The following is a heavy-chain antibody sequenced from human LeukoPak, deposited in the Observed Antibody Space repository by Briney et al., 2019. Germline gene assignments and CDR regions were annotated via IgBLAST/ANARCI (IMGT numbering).Heavy chain of an antibody. V-gene: IGHV1-2*02. CDR1: GYTFTGYY. Sequence: GASVKVSCKASGYTFTGYYMHWVRQAPGQGLEWMGWINPNSGGTNYAQKFQGRVTMTRDTSISTAYMELSRLRPDDTAVYYCARDDIAVAGPGDYWGQGTLVTVSS. CDR3: ARDDIAVAGPGDY. J-gene: IGHJ4*02. D-gene: IGHD6-19*01. CDR2: INPNSGGT.